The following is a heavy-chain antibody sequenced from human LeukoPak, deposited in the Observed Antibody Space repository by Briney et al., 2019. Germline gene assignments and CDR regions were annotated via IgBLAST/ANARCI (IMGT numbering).Heavy chain of an antibody. D-gene: IGHD3-3*01. CDR1: GFTFSSYW. J-gene: IGHJ4*02. V-gene: IGHV3-7*01. Sequence: GSLRLSCAASGFTFSSYWMSWVRQAPGKGLEWVANIKQDGSEKYYVDSVKGRFTISRDNAKNSLYLQMNSLRAEDTAVYYCARDVYYDFWSGQIAPYYFDYWGQGTLVTVSS. CDR3: ARDVYYDFWSGQIAPYYFDY. CDR2: IKQDGSEK.